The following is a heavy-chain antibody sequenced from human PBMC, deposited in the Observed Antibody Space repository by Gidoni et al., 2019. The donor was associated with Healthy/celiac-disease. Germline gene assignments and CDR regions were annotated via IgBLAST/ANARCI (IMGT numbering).Heavy chain of an antibody. CDR2: IDYRGGT. J-gene: IGHJ6*02. CDR1: GGSIRSYY. CDR3: ARVGIHYGMDV. V-gene: IGHV4-59*01. Sequence: QVQLQESGPGLVNPSETLALTGTVSGGSIRSYYWSWLRQPPGTGLRWIRDIDYRGGTNYNPSLKSRVTISVDTSKNQFSLKLSSVTAADTAVYYCARVGIHYGMDVWGQGTTVTVSS.